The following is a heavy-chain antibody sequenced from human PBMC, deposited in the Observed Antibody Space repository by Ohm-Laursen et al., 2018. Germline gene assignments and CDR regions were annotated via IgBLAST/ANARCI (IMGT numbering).Heavy chain of an antibody. CDR2: IYSGGST. CDR3: ARHNIYYGMDV. Sequence: SLRLSCAASGLTVSSNHMSWVHQAPGKGLEWVSIIYSGGSTYYADSVKGRFTISRDNSKNRVYLQLNSLRAEDTAVYYCARHNIYYGMDVWGQGTTVTVSS. CDR1: GLTVSSNH. V-gene: IGHV3-66*04. J-gene: IGHJ6*02.